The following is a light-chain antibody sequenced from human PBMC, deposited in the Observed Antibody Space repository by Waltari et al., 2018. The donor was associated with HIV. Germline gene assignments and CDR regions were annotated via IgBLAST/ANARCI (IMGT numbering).Light chain of an antibody. V-gene: IGLV1-44*01. Sequence: QSVLTQPPSASGTPEQRVTISCSGTTSHIGTNTVSWFQHFPGTAPKVLIYGKNQRPSGVPARFSSSKSGTSASLAISGLQSEDEADYYCASWDDSLNGPVFGGGTKLTVV. CDR2: GKN. J-gene: IGLJ2*01. CDR1: TSHIGTNT. CDR3: ASWDDSLNGPV.